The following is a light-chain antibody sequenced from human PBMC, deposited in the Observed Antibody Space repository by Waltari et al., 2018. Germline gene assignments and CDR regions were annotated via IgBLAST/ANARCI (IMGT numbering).Light chain of an antibody. J-gene: IGLJ3*02. CDR3: AAWDDNLTGPL. V-gene: IGLV1-47*01. CDR2: KNN. Sequence: SVLTQPPSASGTPGQTVTIPCSDSSPHIRGNLVSWYPQLPGMAPQPLIYKNNHRPSGVPDRFSGSKSGTSASLAISGLRSDDEAEYYCAAWDDNLTGPLFGGGTKVTVL. CDR1: SPHIRGNL.